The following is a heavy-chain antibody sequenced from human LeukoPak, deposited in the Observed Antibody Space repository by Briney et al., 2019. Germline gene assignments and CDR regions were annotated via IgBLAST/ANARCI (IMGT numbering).Heavy chain of an antibody. V-gene: IGHV1-2*02. D-gene: IGHD6-13*01. CDR2: INPNSGGT. CDR1: GYTFTDQW. Sequence: ASVKVSCKASGYTFTDQWIHWVRQAPGQGLEWVGWINPNSGGTNYAETFEGGIAMTTDTSINTAYMEMSRLTSDDTAVYYCARAHSSLRLYHFDYWGQGTLVTVSS. J-gene: IGHJ4*02. CDR3: ARAHSSLRLYHFDY.